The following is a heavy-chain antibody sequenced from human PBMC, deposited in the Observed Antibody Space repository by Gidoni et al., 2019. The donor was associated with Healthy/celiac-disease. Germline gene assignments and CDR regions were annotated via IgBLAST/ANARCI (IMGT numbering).Heavy chain of an antibody. J-gene: IGHJ6*02. CDR3: ARGGGAAAGGYYYGMDV. D-gene: IGHD6-13*01. CDR2: INHSGST. V-gene: IGHV4-34*01. Sequence: QVQLQQWGAGLLKPSETLSLTCAVYGGSFSGYYWSWIRQPPGKGLEWIGEINHSGSTNYNPSLKSRVTISVDTSKNQCSLKLSSVTAADTAVYYCARGGGAAAGGYYYGMDVWGQGTTVTVSS. CDR1: GGSFSGYY.